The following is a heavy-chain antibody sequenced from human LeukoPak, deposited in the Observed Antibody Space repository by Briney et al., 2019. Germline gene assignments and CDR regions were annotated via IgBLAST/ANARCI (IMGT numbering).Heavy chain of an antibody. V-gene: IGHV3-9*01. CDR1: GFTFDDYA. D-gene: IGHD6-6*01. CDR2: ISWNSGSI. CDR3: AKDSLEYSSSSPFDY. J-gene: IGHJ4*02. Sequence: PGRSLRLSCAASGFTFDDYAMHWVRQAPGKGLESVSGISWNSGSIGYADSVKGRFAISRDNAKNSLYLQMNSLRAEDTALYYCAKDSLEYSSSSPFDYWGQGTLVTVSS.